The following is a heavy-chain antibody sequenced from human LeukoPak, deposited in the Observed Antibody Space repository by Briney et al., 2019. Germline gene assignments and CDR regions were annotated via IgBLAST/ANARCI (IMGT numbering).Heavy chain of an antibody. CDR2: ISYDGSNK. Sequence: GRSLRLSCAASGFTSSSYAMHWVRQAPGKGLEWVAVISYDGSNKYYADSVKGRFTISRDNSKNTLYLQMNSLRAEDTAVYYCARDYHGMDVWGQGTTVTVSS. J-gene: IGHJ6*02. V-gene: IGHV3-30*04. CDR1: GFTSSSYA. CDR3: ARDYHGMDV.